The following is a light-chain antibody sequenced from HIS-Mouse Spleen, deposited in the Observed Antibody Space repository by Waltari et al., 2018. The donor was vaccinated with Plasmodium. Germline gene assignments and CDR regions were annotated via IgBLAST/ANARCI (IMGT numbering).Light chain of an antibody. CDR3: CSYAGSYTLV. J-gene: IGLJ2*01. CDR1: SSDVGGYHY. Sequence: QSALTQPRSVSGSPGQSVTISCTATSSDVGGYHYVSWYQQHPGKAPKLMIYDVSKRPSGVPDRFSGSKSGNTASLTISGLQAEDEADYYCCSYAGSYTLVFGGGTKLTVL. V-gene: IGLV2-11*01. CDR2: DVS.